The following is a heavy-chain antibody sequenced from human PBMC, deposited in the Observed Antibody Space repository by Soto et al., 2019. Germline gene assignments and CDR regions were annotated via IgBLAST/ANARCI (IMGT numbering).Heavy chain of an antibody. CDR3: ARVREYCISTSCSYYFDY. Sequence: QVQLQESGPGLVKPSQTLSLTCTVSGGSISSGDYYWSWIRQPPGKGLEWIGYIYYSGSTYYNPSLKSRVTISVDTSKNQFSLKLSSVTAADTAVYYCARVREYCISTSCSYYFDYWGQGTLVTVSS. CDR2: IYYSGST. V-gene: IGHV4-30-4*01. CDR1: GGSISSGDYY. J-gene: IGHJ4*02. D-gene: IGHD2-2*01.